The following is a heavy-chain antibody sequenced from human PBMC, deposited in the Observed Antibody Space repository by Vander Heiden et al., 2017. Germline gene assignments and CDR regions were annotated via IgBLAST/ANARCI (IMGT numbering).Heavy chain of an antibody. CDR2: ISSGSSTI. V-gene: IGHV3-48*02. Sequence: EVQLVESGGGLVQPGGSRRLSCAAPGFTFSTYGMNWVRQAPGMGLEWVSYISSGSSTIYYADSVKGRFTISRDNAKNSLYLQMNSLRDEDTAVYYCARGYGSPDYWGQGTLVTVSS. D-gene: IGHD6-19*01. J-gene: IGHJ4*02. CDR3: ARGYGSPDY. CDR1: GFTFSTYG.